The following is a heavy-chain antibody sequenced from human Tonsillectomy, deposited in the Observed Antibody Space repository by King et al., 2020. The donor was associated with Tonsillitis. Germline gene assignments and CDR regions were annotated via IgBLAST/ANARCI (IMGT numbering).Heavy chain of an antibody. J-gene: IGHJ4*02. Sequence: VQLVESGGGLVQPGRSLRLSCAASGFTFDDYGMHWVRQTPGKGLEWVSGISWNSGSIGYADSVKGRFTITRDNAKNSLYLQMNSLRAEDTACYYCAKDMTFGGVIVMPDYWGQGTLVTVSS. CDR2: ISWNSGSI. D-gene: IGHD3-16*02. V-gene: IGHV3-9*01. CDR3: AKDMTFGGVIVMPDY. CDR1: GFTFDDYG.